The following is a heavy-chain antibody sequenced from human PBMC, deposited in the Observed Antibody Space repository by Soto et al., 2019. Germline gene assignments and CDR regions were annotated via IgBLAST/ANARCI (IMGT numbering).Heavy chain of an antibody. V-gene: IGHV4-59*01. CDR2: IYYSGST. D-gene: IGHD3-10*01. Sequence: SETLSLTCTVSGGSISSYYWSWIRQPPGKGLEWIGYIYYSGSTNYNPSLKSRVTISVDTSKNQFSLKLSSVTAADTAVYYCARDGSGYYGSGSDYYYGMDVWGQGTTGTV. CDR3: ARDGSGYYGSGSDYYYGMDV. CDR1: GGSISSYY. J-gene: IGHJ6*02.